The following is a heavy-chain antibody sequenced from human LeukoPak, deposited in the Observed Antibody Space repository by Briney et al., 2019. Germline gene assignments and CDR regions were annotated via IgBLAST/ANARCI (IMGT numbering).Heavy chain of an antibody. V-gene: IGHV1-24*01. Sequence: ASVKVSCKVSGYTLTELSMHWVRQAPGKGLEWMGGLDPEDGETIYAQKFQGRVTMTEDTSTDTAYMELSSLRSEDTAVYYYATDGPGFLEWLPRHLKPYYYYGMDVWGQGTTVTVSS. CDR2: LDPEDGET. J-gene: IGHJ6*02. CDR3: ATDGPGFLEWLPRHLKPYYYYGMDV. D-gene: IGHD3-3*01. CDR1: GYTLTELS.